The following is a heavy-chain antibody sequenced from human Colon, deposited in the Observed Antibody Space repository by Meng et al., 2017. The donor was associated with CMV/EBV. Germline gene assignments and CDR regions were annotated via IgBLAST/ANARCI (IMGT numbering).Heavy chain of an antibody. CDR1: FTNYA. J-gene: IGHJ4*02. V-gene: IGHV7-4-1*02. D-gene: IGHD6-19*01. CDR2: KNNNTGKQ. Sequence: FTNYAKNWVRKDNGKRLERRGWKNNNTGKQRYEQGLKGRFVLSLDNSVSTAYLQISSLRVEDTAIYYCTREIEGDRGRPVAGSFGDSWGQGTLVTVSS. CDR3: TREIEGDRGRPVAGSFGDS.